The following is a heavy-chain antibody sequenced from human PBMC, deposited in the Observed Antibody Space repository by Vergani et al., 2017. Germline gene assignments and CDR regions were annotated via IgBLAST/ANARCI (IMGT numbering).Heavy chain of an antibody. CDR2: INPNSGGT. D-gene: IGHD3-10*01. CDR1: GYTFTGYY. Sequence: QVQLVHSGAEVQKPGASVKVSCKASGYTFTGYYMHWVRQAPGQGLEWMGWINPNSGGTNYAQKFQGRVTMTRDTSISTAYMELSRLRSDDTAVYYCARGRFGELFTNWYFDLWGRGTLVTVSS. V-gene: IGHV1-2*02. J-gene: IGHJ2*01. CDR3: ARGRFGELFTNWYFDL.